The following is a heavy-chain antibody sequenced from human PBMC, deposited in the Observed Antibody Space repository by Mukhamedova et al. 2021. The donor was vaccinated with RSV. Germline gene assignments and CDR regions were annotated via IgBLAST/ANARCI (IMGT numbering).Heavy chain of an antibody. J-gene: IGHJ4*02. V-gene: IGHV4-61*02. D-gene: IGHD3-10*01. CDR3: ARGPAGFGEFYDY. Sequence: SWIRQPAGKGLEWIGRIHTSGTTNYNPSLKSRVTISVDMSKNQFSLRLSSVSAADTALYYCARGPAGFGEFYDYWGQGSLVTVSS. CDR2: IHTSGTT.